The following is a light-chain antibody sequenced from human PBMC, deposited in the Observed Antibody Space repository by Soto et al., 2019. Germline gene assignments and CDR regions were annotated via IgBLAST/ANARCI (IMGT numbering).Light chain of an antibody. V-gene: IGKV3-20*01. Sequence: ENVLTQSPGTLSLSPGERATLSCRASQSVSSSYLAWHQQKPGQAPRLLIYDASSRATGIPDRFSGSGSGTDFTLTISRLEPEDFAVYYCQQYGSSVTFGQGTRLEIK. CDR3: QQYGSSVT. CDR2: DAS. J-gene: IGKJ5*01. CDR1: QSVSSSY.